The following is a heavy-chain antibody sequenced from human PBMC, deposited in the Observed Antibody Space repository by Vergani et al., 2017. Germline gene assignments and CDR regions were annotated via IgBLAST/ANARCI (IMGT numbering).Heavy chain of an antibody. CDR2: INAGNGNT. V-gene: IGHV1-3*01. Sequence: QVQLVQSGAEVKKPGASVKVSCKASGYTFTSYAMHWVRQAPGQRLEWMGWINAGNGNTKYSQKFQGRVTIIRDTSASTAYMELSSLRSEDTAVYYCARGDIVGWFDPWGQGTLVTVSS. J-gene: IGHJ5*02. CDR3: ARGDIVGWFDP. CDR1: GYTFTSYA. D-gene: IGHD2-15*01.